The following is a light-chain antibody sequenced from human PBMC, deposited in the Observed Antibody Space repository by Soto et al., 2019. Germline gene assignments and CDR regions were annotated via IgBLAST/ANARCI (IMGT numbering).Light chain of an antibody. CDR1: SSDVGGYNY. CDR2: DVS. CDR3: SSYKSSSTYV. V-gene: IGLV2-14*03. Sequence: QSALTQPASVSGSPGQSIAISCTGTSSDVGGYNYVSWYQHHPGKAPKLMIYDVSNRPSGVSNRFSGSKSGNTASLTISGLQAEDEADYYCSSYKSSSTYVFGTGNKVTVL. J-gene: IGLJ1*01.